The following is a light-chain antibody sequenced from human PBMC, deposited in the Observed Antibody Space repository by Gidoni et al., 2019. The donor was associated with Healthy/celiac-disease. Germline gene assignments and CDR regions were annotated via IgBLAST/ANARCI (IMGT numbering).Light chain of an antibody. Sequence: SYELTQPPSVSVSPGQTASITCSGDLLVIYQDSKRPSEIPERFSGSNSGNTATLTISGTQAMDEADYYCQAWDSSTAVVFGGGTKLTVL. J-gene: IGLJ2*01. CDR2: QDS. V-gene: IGLV3-1*01. CDR3: QAWDSSTAVV.